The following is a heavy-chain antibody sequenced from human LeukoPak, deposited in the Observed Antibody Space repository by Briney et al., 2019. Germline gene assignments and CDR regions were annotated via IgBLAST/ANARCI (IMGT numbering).Heavy chain of an antibody. CDR2: IYYTGST. Sequence: PSETLSLTCTVSGGSISDYYWSWIRQSPGKGLEWIGYIYYTGSTTYNPSLKSRVTISADTSKNQFSLKLSSVTAADTVVYYCASRKLGNDYWGQGTLVTVSS. V-gene: IGHV4-59*01. D-gene: IGHD7-27*01. CDR3: ASRKLGNDY. CDR1: GGSISDYY. J-gene: IGHJ4*02.